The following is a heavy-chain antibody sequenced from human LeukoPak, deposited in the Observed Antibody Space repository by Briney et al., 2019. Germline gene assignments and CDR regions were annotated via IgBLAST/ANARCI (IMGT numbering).Heavy chain of an antibody. D-gene: IGHD3-10*01. CDR2: ICSSSSYI. V-gene: IGHV3-21*01. Sequence: NPLGCLRPSCAASGVTLTRDSMDWVRQAPGEGLGWVLSICSSSSYITYAASVKGRFTITRDNAKNSLYLKMNSLRAEDTAVYYCARDRAITMVRGAAELYYYYGMDVWGQGTTVTVSS. CDR3: ARDRAITMVRGAAELYYYYGMDV. CDR1: GVTLTRDS. J-gene: IGHJ6*02.